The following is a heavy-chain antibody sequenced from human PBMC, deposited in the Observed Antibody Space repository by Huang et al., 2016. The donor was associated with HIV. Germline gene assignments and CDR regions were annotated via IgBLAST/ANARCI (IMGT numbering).Heavy chain of an antibody. J-gene: IGHJ4*02. Sequence: QVRLVRSGSEVKTPGSAVKLSCKPSGDMFGVYGFTWVRPAPGRGLEWYGHTRPCAGTVYGGQRFPDRGTMTAGVSTGSVDLELRGRGSGDTALYYWAGERDWDMYTTSFIDSWGQGTLVTVSS. CDR1: GDMFGVYG. CDR2: TRPCAGTV. V-gene: IGHV1-69*01. CDR3: AGERDWDMYTTSFIDS. D-gene: IGHD2-8*01.